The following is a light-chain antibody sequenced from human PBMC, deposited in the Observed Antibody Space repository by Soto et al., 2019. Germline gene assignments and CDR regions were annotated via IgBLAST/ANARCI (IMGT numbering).Light chain of an antibody. Sequence: DIVLTQSPGPLSLSPGERATPSCTASQSVSSRYLAWYQQKPGQAPRILIYDASSRATGIPARFSGGGSGTDFTLTISSLDPEYVAIYYCQQHNDWPTLGQGTRLEIK. CDR3: QQHNDWPT. CDR2: DAS. CDR1: QSVSSRY. V-gene: IGKV3D-20*02. J-gene: IGKJ5*01.